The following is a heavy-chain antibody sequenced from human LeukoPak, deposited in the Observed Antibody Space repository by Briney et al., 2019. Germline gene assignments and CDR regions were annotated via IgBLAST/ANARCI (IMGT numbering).Heavy chain of an antibody. J-gene: IGHJ4*02. D-gene: IGHD1-1*01. CDR3: ARAPPGTGDFDY. V-gene: IGHV4-4*07. CDR2: ISSSGNT. Sequence: SETLSLTCTVSGASIRNYYWSWVRQSAGKGLEWIGRISSSGNTNYSPSLKSRVTMSVDTSKNQFSLKLSSVTAADTAVYYCARAPPGTGDFDYWGQGTLVTVSA. CDR1: GASIRNYY.